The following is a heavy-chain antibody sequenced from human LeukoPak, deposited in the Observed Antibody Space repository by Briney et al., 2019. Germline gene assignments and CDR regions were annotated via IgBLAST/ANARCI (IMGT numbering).Heavy chain of an antibody. V-gene: IGHV1-18*01. J-gene: IGHJ4*02. CDR2: ISAYNGNT. CDR1: GGTFSSYA. CDR3: ARSGSGSFDY. Sequence: ASVKLSCKASGGTFSSYAMSWVRQAPGKGLEWMGGISAYNGNTNYAQKLQGRVTMTTDTSTSTPYMELRSLRSDDTAVYYCARSGSGSFDYWGQGTLVTVSS. D-gene: IGHD2-15*01.